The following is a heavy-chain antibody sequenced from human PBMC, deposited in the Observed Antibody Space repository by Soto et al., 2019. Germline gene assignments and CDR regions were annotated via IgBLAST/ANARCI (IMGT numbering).Heavy chain of an antibody. CDR2: ISHEGINK. V-gene: IGHV3-30-3*01. CDR1: GFSFSSYA. Sequence: QVRLVESGGGVVQPGRSLRLSCTASGFSFSSYAMYWFRQPPGKGLEWVAVISHEGINKHYADSVKGRLTVSRDNSNHSLDLQLNSLRGEDTAMYYCARDMYSSDYFVKWFEPWGHGTLVTVSS. D-gene: IGHD6-19*01. J-gene: IGHJ5*02. CDR3: ARDMYSSDYFVKWFEP.